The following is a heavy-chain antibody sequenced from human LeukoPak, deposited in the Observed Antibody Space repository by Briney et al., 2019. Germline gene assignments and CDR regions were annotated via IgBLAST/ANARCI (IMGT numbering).Heavy chain of an antibody. CDR2: VNPNSGGT. CDR1: GYTFTDLY. D-gene: IGHD1-26*01. V-gene: IGHV1-2*06. CDR3: ARSPGSYYLFDY. Sequence: ASVKVSCKTSGYTFTDLYIHWVRQAPGQGLEWMGRVNPNSGGTDYAQKFQGRVTMTRDTSIGTAYMELNRLRSDDTAVYFCARSPGSYYLFDYWGQGTLVTVSS. J-gene: IGHJ4*02.